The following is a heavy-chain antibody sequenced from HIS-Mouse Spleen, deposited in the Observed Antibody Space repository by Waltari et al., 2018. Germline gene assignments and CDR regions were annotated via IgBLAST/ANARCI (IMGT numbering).Heavy chain of an antibody. J-gene: IGHJ2*01. D-gene: IGHD6-13*01. CDR3: AREIPYSSSWYDWYFDL. Sequence: QLQLQESGPGLVKPSETLSLTCTVSGGSISSSSYYWGWIRQPPGKGLEWIGSNYYSGGTYYNPPLRRRVTISVDTSKNQFSLKLSSVTAADTAVYYCAREIPYSSSWYDWYFDLWGRGTLVTVSS. CDR1: GGSISSSSYY. V-gene: IGHV4-39*07. CDR2: NYYSGGT.